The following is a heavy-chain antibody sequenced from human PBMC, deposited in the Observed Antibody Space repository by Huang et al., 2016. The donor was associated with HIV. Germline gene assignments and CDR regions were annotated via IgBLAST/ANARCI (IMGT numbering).Heavy chain of an antibody. D-gene: IGHD3-10*01. CDR1: GFTVSSYW. Sequence: EVQLVESGGGLVQPGGSLRLSCAASGFTVSSYWMHWVRHVPGQGRGGDAQIKSDGSSTSYADSVKGRFTISRDNAKNTLYLKMNSLRAEDTAVYYCARGSRQGKYYYGSGTAYWGQGTLVTVSS. CDR3: ARGSRQGKYYYGSGTAY. J-gene: IGHJ4*02. CDR2: IKSDGSST. V-gene: IGHV3-74*01.